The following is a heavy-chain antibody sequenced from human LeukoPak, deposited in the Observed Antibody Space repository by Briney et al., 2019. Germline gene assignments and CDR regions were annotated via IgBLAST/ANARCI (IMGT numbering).Heavy chain of an antibody. D-gene: IGHD6-13*01. CDR1: GYTFTGYY. CDR3: ARDRRAAAAGTPLYFQH. J-gene: IGHJ1*01. Sequence: ASVKVSCKASGYTFTGYYMRWVRQAPGQGLEWMGRINPNSGGTNYAQKFQGRVTMTRDTSISTAYMELSRLRSDDTAVYYCARDRRAAAAGTPLYFQHWGQGTLVTVSS. CDR2: INPNSGGT. V-gene: IGHV1-2*06.